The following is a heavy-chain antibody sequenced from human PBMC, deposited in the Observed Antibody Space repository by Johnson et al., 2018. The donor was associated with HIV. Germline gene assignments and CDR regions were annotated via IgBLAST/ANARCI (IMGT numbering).Heavy chain of an antibody. V-gene: IGHV3-66*02. D-gene: IGHD3-10*01. CDR3: ARYYFGAGSYYNPDAFDI. CDR2: IYSGGTT. CDR1: GFTVSSYY. J-gene: IGHJ3*02. Sequence: VQLVESGGGVVQPGRSLRLSCAASGFTVSSYYMSWVRQAPGKGLEWVSVIYSGGTTSYADSVKGRFTISRDNSKNTLFLQMNTLRAEDTAVYYCARYYFGAGSYYNPDAFDIWGQGTMVIVSS.